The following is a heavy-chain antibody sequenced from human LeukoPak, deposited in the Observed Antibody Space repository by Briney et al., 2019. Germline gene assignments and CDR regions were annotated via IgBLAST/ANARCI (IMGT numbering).Heavy chain of an antibody. CDR2: FDPEDGET. D-gene: IGHD4-17*01. V-gene: IGHV1-24*01. J-gene: IGHJ4*02. Sequence: ASVKVSCKVSGYTLTELSMHWVRQAPGKGLEGMGGFDPEDGETIYAQKFQGRVTMTEDTSTDTAYMELSSLRSEDTAVYYCATEVGGTVTTVFDYWGQGTLVTVSS. CDR3: ATEVGGTVTTVFDY. CDR1: GYTLTELS.